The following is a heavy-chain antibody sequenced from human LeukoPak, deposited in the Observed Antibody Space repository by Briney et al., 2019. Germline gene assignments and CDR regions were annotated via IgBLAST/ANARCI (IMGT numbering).Heavy chain of an antibody. J-gene: IGHJ2*01. V-gene: IGHV4-59*01. Sequence: SETLSLTCTVSGGSIRSYYWSWIRQPPGKGLEWIGYIYDSGSTDYNPSLKSRVTKSIDTSKNQFSLKLSSVTAADTAVYYCARGANCSGGRCYYWYFDLWGRGTLVTVSS. CDR3: ARGANCSGGRCYYWYFDL. CDR2: IYDSGST. CDR1: GGSIRSYY. D-gene: IGHD2-15*01.